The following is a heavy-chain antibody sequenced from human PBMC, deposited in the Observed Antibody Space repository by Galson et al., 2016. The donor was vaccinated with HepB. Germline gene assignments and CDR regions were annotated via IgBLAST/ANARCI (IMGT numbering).Heavy chain of an antibody. V-gene: IGHV3-30*03. CDR1: GLTFSSYG. D-gene: IGHD3-22*01. J-gene: IGHJ4*02. CDR3: VAEYHDSAGYHGFQY. CDR2: LSYGGINQ. Sequence: SLRLSRAASGLTFSSYGTHWVRQAPGKGLEWMASLSYGGINQYYADSAKGRFTISRDISKNTLYLQINTLSAEDTAIYYCVAEYHDSAGYHGFQYWGQGTLVTASS.